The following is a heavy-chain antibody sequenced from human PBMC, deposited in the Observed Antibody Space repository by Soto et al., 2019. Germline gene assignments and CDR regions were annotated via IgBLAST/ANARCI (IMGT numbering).Heavy chain of an antibody. CDR1: GVSISSGSYF. V-gene: IGHV4-39*01. CDR2: IYYSGST. D-gene: IGHD6-19*01. Sequence: SETLSLTCTVSGVSISSGSYFWGWIRQPPGKGLEWIGSIYYSGSTSYNPSLRSRVTMSVDTSKNQFSLKLSSVSAADTAVYYCARHTGYSSGKRWFDPWGQGTLVTVSS. J-gene: IGHJ5*02. CDR3: ARHTGYSSGKRWFDP.